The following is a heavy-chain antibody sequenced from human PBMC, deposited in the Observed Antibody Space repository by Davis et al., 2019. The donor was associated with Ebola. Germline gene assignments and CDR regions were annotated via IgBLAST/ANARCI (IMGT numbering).Heavy chain of an antibody. CDR1: GGSISSGGYS. CDR2: IYHSGST. CDR3: ARTDYYDSSGYFDAFDI. J-gene: IGHJ3*02. Sequence: PSETLSLTCAVSGGSISSGGYSWSWIRQPPGKGLEWIGYIYHSGSTYYNPSLKSRVTISVDTSKNQFSLKLSSVTAADTAVYYCARTDYYDSSGYFDAFDIWGQGTMVTVSS. D-gene: IGHD3-22*01. V-gene: IGHV4-30-2*01.